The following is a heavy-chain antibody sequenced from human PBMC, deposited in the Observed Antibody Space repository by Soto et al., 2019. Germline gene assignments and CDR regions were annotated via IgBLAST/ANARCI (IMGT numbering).Heavy chain of an antibody. V-gene: IGHV1-18*01. CDR2: ISAYTGNT. CDR1: GYTFTSYG. Sequence: QVQLVQSGAEVKKPGASVKVSCKASGYTFTSYGISWVRQAPGHGLEWMGWISAYTGNTNYAQKIQVRLTMTTYTSMSTASMDLLSLISDDTTLYHCSRDPEIFYYWRQGKLFTVCS. CDR3: SRDPEIFYY. J-gene: IGHJ4*02.